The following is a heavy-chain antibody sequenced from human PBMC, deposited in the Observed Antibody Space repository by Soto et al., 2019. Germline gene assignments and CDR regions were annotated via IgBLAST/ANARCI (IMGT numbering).Heavy chain of an antibody. CDR3: ARERKVDFWGKVLDV. CDR1: GYTFTSYY. CDR2: MDPNSGST. V-gene: IGHV1-8*01. D-gene: IGHD3-3*01. J-gene: IGHJ6*02. Sequence: ASVKVSCKASGYTFTSYYINWVRPAPGQGLEWLGWMDPNSGSTGYAQNFQGRVTMTRNISINTAHMELSSLRSEDTAVYYCARERKVDFWGKVLDVWGQGTTVNVSS.